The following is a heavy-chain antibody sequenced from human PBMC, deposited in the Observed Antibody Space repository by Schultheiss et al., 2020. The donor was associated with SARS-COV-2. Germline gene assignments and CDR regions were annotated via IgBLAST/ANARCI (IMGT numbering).Heavy chain of an antibody. CDR2: IKPDGTYT. CDR3: ARRDGYNPSPFDY. CDR1: AITVNSNF. Sequence: GGSLRLSCAASAITVNSNFWGWVRHAPGKGLEWVSEIKPDGTYTGHADTLKGRFTISRDNAKNTLYLQMNSLRAEDTAVYYCARRDGYNPSPFDYWGQGTLVTVSS. J-gene: IGHJ4*02. V-gene: IGHV3-74*01. D-gene: IGHD5-24*01.